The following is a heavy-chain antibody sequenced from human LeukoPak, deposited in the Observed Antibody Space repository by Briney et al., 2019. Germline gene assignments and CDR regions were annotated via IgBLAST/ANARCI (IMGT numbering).Heavy chain of an antibody. Sequence: GGSLRLSCAASGFTFTTYWMHWVRQAPGKGLVWVSAISTTGGTTYYADSVKGRFTISRDNSKNTLYLQMNSLRAEDTAVYYCAKRERVGTTIGHWGQGTLVTVSS. CDR3: AKRERVGTTIGH. J-gene: IGHJ4*02. V-gene: IGHV3-23*01. CDR2: ISTTGGTT. D-gene: IGHD1-26*01. CDR1: GFTFTTYW.